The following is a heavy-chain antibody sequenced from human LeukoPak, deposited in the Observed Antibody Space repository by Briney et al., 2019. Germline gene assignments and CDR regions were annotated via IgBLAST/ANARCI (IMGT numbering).Heavy chain of an antibody. V-gene: IGHV3-23*01. CDR1: GFTFSSYG. CDR3: AKDLDSSGWYDFDY. CDR2: ISGSGGST. D-gene: IGHD6-19*01. J-gene: IGHJ4*02. Sequence: GGSLRLSCAASGFTFSSYGMSWVRQAPGKGLEWVSAISGSGGSTYYADSVKGRSTISRDNSKNTLYLQMNSLRAEDTAVYYCAKDLDSSGWYDFDYWGQGTLVTVSS.